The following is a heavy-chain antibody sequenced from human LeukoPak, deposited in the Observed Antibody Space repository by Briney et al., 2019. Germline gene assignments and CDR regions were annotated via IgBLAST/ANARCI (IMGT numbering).Heavy chain of an antibody. CDR3: ARIWRFYCSGGSCYHYYYYMDV. CDR2: IYYSGST. D-gene: IGHD2-15*01. CDR1: GYSISSGDYY. V-gene: IGHV4-30-4*08. Sequence: SETLSLTCTVSGYSISSGDYYWSWIRQPPGKGLEWIEYIYYSGSTYYNPSLKSRVTISVDTSKNQFSLKLSSVTAADTAVYYCARIWRFYCSGGSCYHYYYYMDVWGKGTTVTVSS. J-gene: IGHJ6*03.